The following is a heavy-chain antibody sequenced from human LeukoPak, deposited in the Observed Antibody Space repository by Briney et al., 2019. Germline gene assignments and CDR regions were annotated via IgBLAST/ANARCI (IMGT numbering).Heavy chain of an antibody. J-gene: IGHJ4*02. CDR1: GFTFSDYG. CDR3: ARAQGFDY. Sequence: GGSLRLSCAASGFTFSDYGMHWVRQAPGKGLEWVANIKQDGSERYYVDSVKGRFTISRDNTKNSLYLQMNSLRDEDTAVYYCARAQGFDYWGQGTLVTVSS. CDR2: IKQDGSER. V-gene: IGHV3-7*04.